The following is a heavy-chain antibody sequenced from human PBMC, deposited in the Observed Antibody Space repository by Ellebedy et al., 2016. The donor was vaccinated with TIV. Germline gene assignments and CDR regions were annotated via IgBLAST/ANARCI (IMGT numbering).Heavy chain of an antibody. Sequence: GESLKISCAASGFTFSSYAMSWVRQAPGKGLEWVSYINSRNSSPSYADSVKARFTISRDKAKNSLYLRMNSLRAEDTAVYYCARDTMIWIFDYWGQGTLVTVSS. V-gene: IGHV3-48*01. J-gene: IGHJ4*02. CDR2: INSRNSSP. CDR3: ARDTMIWIFDY. CDR1: GFTFSSYA. D-gene: IGHD3-22*01.